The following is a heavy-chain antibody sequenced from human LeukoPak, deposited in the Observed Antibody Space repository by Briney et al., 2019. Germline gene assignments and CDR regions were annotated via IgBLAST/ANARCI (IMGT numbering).Heavy chain of an antibody. J-gene: IGHJ4*02. Sequence: GGSLRLSCAASGFTFSSYAMHWVRQAPGKGLEWVAVISYDGSNKYYADSVKGRFTISRDNSKNTLYLQMNSLRAEDTAVYYCARDIPPEYCSGGSCYSSFDYWGQGTLVTVSS. V-gene: IGHV3-30-3*01. CDR3: ARDIPPEYCSGGSCYSSFDY. CDR2: ISYDGSNK. D-gene: IGHD2-15*01. CDR1: GFTFSSYA.